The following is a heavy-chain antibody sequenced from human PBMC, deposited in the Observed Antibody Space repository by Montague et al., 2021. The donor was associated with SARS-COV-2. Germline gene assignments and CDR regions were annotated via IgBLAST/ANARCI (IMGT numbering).Heavy chain of an antibody. J-gene: IGHJ5*02. CDR1: GGSISSYY. CDR3: ARHRRAPYCSGGSCYSPQGWFDP. Sequence: SETLSLTCTVSGGSISSYYWSWIRQPPGKGLEWIGYIYYSGSTNYNPSLKSRVTISVDTSKNQFSLKLSSVTAADTAVYYCARHRRAPYCSGGSCYSPQGWFDPWGQGTLVTVSS. CDR2: IYYSGST. D-gene: IGHD2-15*01. V-gene: IGHV4-59*08.